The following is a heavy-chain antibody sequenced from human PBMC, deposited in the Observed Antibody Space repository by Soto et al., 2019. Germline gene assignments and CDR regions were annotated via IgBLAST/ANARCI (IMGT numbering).Heavy chain of an antibody. D-gene: IGHD2-21*02. CDR2: ISGSNNNI. Sequence: LRLSCAASGFTLRNYEMNWVRQAPGRGLEWISKISGSNNNIYYADSVRGRFTISRDNAKNSLYLQMNSLRAEDTAIYYCASERLCGADCYFFDNWGQGTQVTVSS. CDR3: ASERLCGADCYFFDN. J-gene: IGHJ4*02. V-gene: IGHV3-48*03. CDR1: GFTLRNYE.